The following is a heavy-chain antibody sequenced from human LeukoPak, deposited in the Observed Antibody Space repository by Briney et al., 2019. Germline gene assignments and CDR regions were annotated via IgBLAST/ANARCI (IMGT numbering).Heavy chain of an antibody. CDR1: GFTVSSNY. J-gene: IGHJ4*02. D-gene: IGHD3-10*01. V-gene: IGHV3-66*01. Sequence: GGSLRLSCAASGFTVSSNYMSWVRQAPGKGLEWVSVIYSGGSIYYADSVKGRFTISRDNSKNTLYLQMNSLRAEDTAVYYCARDAYQTYYYGSGSYRWGQGTLVTVSS. CDR3: ARDAYQTYYYGSGSYR. CDR2: IYSGGSI.